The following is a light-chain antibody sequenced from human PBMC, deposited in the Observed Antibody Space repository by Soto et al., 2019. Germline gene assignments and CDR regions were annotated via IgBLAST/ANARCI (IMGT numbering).Light chain of an antibody. V-gene: IGKV4-1*01. Sequence: DIVLTQSPDSLTVSLGERATINCRSSQPVLKSSTNKNCVAWYQHKPGQPPKLLINWASTRESGVPARFSGSGSGTEFTLTISSLQAEAVAVYYCQQYSTPPFTFGPGTSVEIK. CDR1: QPVLKSSTNKNC. CDR3: QQYSTPPFT. CDR2: WAS. J-gene: IGKJ3*01.